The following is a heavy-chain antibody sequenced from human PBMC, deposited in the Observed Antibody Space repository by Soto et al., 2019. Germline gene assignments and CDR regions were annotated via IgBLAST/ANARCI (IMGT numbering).Heavy chain of an antibody. D-gene: IGHD4-4*01. J-gene: IGHJ5*02. CDR2: MYYSGTT. Sequence: QVQLQESGPGLEKPSQTLSLTCTVSAGSISSGTYYWNRIRQHPGKGLEWIGYMYYSGTTYYNPSLQGRVTISGDTAKNQFSLKLSSVTVADTSVDYCERGNDFRTGWFDPWGQGIMVNVSS. V-gene: IGHV4-31*03. CDR1: AGSISSGTYY. CDR3: ERGNDFRTGWFDP.